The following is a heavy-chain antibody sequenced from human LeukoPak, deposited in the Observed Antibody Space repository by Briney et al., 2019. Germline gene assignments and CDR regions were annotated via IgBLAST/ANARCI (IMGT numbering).Heavy chain of an antibody. CDR3: AKSSSGYTDALDI. V-gene: IGHV3-23*01. D-gene: IGHD3-22*01. CDR1: GFTFSTYG. CDR2: ISGSGDNT. J-gene: IGHJ3*02. Sequence: GGSLRLSCAASGFTFSTYGMSWVRQAPGKGLEWVSAISGSGDNTYYADSVKGRFTISRDNSKNTLYLQMNSLRAEDTAVYYCAKSSSGYTDALDIWGQGTMVTVSS.